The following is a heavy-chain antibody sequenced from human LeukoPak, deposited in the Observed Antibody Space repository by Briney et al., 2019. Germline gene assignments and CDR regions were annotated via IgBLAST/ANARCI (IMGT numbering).Heavy chain of an antibody. J-gene: IGHJ4*02. D-gene: IGHD3-10*01. CDR3: ARLYRGSGSYYNPIRFFDY. Sequence: NPSETLSLTCAVYGGSFSGYYWSWIRQPPGKGLEWIGEINHSGSTNYNPSLKSRVIISIDTSKNQFSLKLSSVTAADTAVYYCARLYRGSGSYYNPIRFFDYWGQGTLVTVSS. CDR2: INHSGST. V-gene: IGHV4-34*01. CDR1: GGSFSGYY.